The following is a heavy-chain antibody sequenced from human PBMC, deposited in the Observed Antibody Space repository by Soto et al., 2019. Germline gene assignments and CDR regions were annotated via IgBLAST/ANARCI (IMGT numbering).Heavy chain of an antibody. CDR1: GFTFSSYG. Sequence: GGSLRLSCAASGFTFSSYGMHWVRQAPGKGLEWVAVIWYDGSNKYYADSVKGRFTISRDNSKNTLYLQMNSLRAEDTAVYYCARSYGSGTYYYYMDVWGKGTTVTVSS. CDR2: IWYDGSNK. V-gene: IGHV3-33*01. D-gene: IGHD3-10*01. J-gene: IGHJ6*03. CDR3: ARSYGSGTYYYYMDV.